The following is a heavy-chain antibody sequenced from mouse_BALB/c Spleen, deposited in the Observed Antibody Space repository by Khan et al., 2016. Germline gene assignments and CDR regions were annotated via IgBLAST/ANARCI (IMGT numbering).Heavy chain of an antibody. CDR1: GYSITSDYA. CDR3: ARARYGNTWFAY. V-gene: IGHV3-2*02. D-gene: IGHD2-1*01. CDR2: ISYSGST. Sequence: EVQLQESGPGLVKPSRSLSLTCTVTGYSITSDYAWNWIRQFPGNKLEWMGYISYSGSTSYNPSLKSRISITRDTSKNQFFLQLNSVTTEDTATYYCARARYGNTWFAYWGQGTLVTVSA. J-gene: IGHJ3*01.